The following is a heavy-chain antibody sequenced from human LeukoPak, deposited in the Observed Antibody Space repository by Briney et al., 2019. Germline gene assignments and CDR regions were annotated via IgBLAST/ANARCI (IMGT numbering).Heavy chain of an antibody. J-gene: IGHJ3*02. Sequence: GALRLSCAASGFTFSSYSMNWVRQASGKGLEWVSSISSSSSYIYYADSVKGRFTISRDNAKNSLYLQMNSLRAEDTAVYYCARDRDTAMVHDAFDIWGQGTMVTVSS. D-gene: IGHD5-18*01. CDR1: GFTFSSYS. CDR3: ARDRDTAMVHDAFDI. V-gene: IGHV3-21*01. CDR2: ISSSSSYI.